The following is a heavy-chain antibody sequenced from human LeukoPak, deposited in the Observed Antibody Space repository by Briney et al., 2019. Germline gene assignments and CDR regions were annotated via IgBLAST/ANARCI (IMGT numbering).Heavy chain of an antibody. Sequence: ASVKVSCKVSGDTLSEMTMHWVRQAPGKGLEWMGGFDPENDERIYARKFRGRVTMTEDTSTDTAYMELSSLRSEDTAVYYYATEVSSIVPDYWGQGTLVTVSS. D-gene: IGHD2-21*01. V-gene: IGHV1-24*01. J-gene: IGHJ4*02. CDR2: FDPENDER. CDR3: ATEVSSIVPDY. CDR1: GDTLSEMT.